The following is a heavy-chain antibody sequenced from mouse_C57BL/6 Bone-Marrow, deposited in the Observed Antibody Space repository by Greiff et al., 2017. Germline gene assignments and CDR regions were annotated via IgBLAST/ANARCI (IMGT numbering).Heavy chain of an antibody. CDR2: IYPGEGDT. CDR1: GYAFSSSW. J-gene: IGHJ4*01. V-gene: IGHV1-82*01. D-gene: IGHD2-2*01. CDR3: ARWVTTGMGY. Sequence: VQLQQSGPELVKPGASVKISCKASGYAFSSSWMNWVKQRPGKGLEWIGRIYPGEGDTNYNGKFKGKATLTADKSSSTAYMQLSSLTSEDAAVYFCARWVTTGMGYWGQGTSVTVSS.